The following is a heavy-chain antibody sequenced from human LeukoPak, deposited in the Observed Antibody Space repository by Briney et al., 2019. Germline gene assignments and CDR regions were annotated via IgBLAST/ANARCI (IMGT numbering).Heavy chain of an antibody. V-gene: IGHV3-23*01. CDR2: ISGSGGST. CDR3: ARVSRGNYYFDY. CDR1: GFTFSSYA. J-gene: IGHJ4*02. Sequence: GGSLRLSCAASGFTFSSYAMSWVRQAPGKGLEWVSAISGSGGSTYYADSVKGRFTISRDNSKNTLYLQMNSLRAEDTAVYYCARVSRGNYYFDYWGPGTPVTVSS.